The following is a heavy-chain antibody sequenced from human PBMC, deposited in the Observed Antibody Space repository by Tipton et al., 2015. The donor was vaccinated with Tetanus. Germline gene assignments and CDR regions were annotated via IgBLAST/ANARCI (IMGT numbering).Heavy chain of an antibody. Sequence: QLVQSGAEVKKPGDSVKVSCKASGYTFTGNYIHWVRQAPGQGLEWMGGIIPMFGSANYAQKFQDRVTITADTSTSTVYMELSSLKSDDTATYYCARGRSKYDFWSGYYMDHWGQGTPVTVSS. D-gene: IGHD3-3*01. V-gene: IGHV1-69*06. CDR2: IIPMFGSA. CDR1: GYTFTGNY. J-gene: IGHJ4*02. CDR3: ARGRSKYDFWSGYYMDH.